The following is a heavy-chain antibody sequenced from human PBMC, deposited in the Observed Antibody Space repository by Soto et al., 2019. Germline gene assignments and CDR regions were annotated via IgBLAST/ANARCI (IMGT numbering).Heavy chain of an antibody. J-gene: IGHJ4*02. CDR2: IYSAGYA. Sequence: EVQLVESGGGLVQPGGSLRLSCAASGFSVNSNDMIWVRQAPGKGLEWVSLIYSAGYAYYVDSVKDRFTVSRDNSKNTLYLQMDSLRGEDTAVYYCARHLESDYWGQGTLVTVSS. CDR3: ARHLESDY. V-gene: IGHV3-66*04. CDR1: GFSVNSND. D-gene: IGHD1-1*01.